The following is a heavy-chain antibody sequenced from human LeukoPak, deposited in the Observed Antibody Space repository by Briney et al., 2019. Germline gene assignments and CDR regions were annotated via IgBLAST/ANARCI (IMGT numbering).Heavy chain of an antibody. V-gene: IGHV3-7*01. CDR1: GFTFSSYW. J-gene: IGHJ4*02. Sequence: PGGSLRLSCAASGFTFSSYWMSWVRQAPGKGLEWVANIKQDGSEKYYVDSVKGRFTISRDNAKNSLYLQMNSLRAEDTAVYYCASNLDPYDSSGYYGYWGQGTLVTVSS. CDR3: ASNLDPYDSSGYYGY. CDR2: IKQDGSEK. D-gene: IGHD3-22*01.